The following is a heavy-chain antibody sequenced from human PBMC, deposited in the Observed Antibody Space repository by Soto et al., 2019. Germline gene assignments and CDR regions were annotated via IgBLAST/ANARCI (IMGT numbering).Heavy chain of an antibody. Sequence: QLQLVQSGAEVKPPGASVKVSCKASGYSFTGHYMHWVRQVSGKRLEFLGWLKPDNGGTYYAPKFQGRVTFTRDTSTTTAYMDLSGLHSDDTAFYYCARDLCPLGSGSPCPTYGMDIWGQGTTVAVSS. J-gene: IGHJ6*02. CDR3: ARDLCPLGSGSPCPTYGMDI. V-gene: IGHV1-2*02. CDR2: LKPDNGGT. CDR1: GYSFTGHY. D-gene: IGHD3-10*01.